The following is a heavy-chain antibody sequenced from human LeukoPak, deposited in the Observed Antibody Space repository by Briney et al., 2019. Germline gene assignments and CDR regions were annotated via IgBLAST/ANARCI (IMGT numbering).Heavy chain of an antibody. CDR2: IYYSGST. Sequence: SETLSLTCTVSGGSISSGSYYWGWIRQPPGKGLEWIGSIYYSGSTYYNPSLKSRVTISVDTSKNQFSLKLSSVTAADTAVYYCARVGHYYDSSGYSEHGDYFDYWGQGTLVTVSS. J-gene: IGHJ4*02. CDR3: ARVGHYYDSSGYSEHGDYFDY. CDR1: GGSISSGSYY. D-gene: IGHD3-22*01. V-gene: IGHV4-39*07.